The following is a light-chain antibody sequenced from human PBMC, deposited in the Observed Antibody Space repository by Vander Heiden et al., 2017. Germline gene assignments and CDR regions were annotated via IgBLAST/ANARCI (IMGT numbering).Light chain of an antibody. Sequence: EIVMTQSPATLSVSPGGRATLSCRASQSVSSNLAWYQLRPGQAPRYLIYSASTRATGIPARFSGSGSWTEFTLTISSLQSEDFAVYYCQQYHNWPRTFGQGTKVEIK. V-gene: IGKV3-15*01. CDR3: QQYHNWPRT. CDR2: SAS. CDR1: QSVSSN. J-gene: IGKJ1*01.